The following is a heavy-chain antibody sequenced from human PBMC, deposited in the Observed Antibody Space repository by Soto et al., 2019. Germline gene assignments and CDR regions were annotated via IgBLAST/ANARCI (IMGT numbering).Heavy chain of an antibody. J-gene: IGHJ6*02. V-gene: IGHV5-51*01. CDR2: IYPGDSDT. CDR1: GYGFTSYW. CDR3: ARSWYRDYYYGMDV. Sequence: GESLKISCKGSGYGFTSYWIGWGLQMPGKGLEWMGTIYPGDSDTRYSPSFQGQVTISADKSISTAYLQWSSLKASDTAMYYCARSWYRDYYYGMDVWGQGTTVTVSS. D-gene: IGHD6-13*01.